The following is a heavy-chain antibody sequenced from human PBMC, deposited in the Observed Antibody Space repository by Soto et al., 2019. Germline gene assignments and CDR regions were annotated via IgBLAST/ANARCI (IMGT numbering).Heavy chain of an antibody. Sequence: PSETLFLTCTVSGGSISSYYWSWIRQPPGKGLEWIGYIYYSGSTYYNPSLKSRVTISVDTSKNQFSLKLSSVTAADTAVYYCARVFPDSSSFFDPWGQGTPVTVSS. J-gene: IGHJ5*02. CDR2: IYYSGST. V-gene: IGHV4-59*12. D-gene: IGHD6-13*01. CDR1: GGSISSYY. CDR3: ARVFPDSSSFFDP.